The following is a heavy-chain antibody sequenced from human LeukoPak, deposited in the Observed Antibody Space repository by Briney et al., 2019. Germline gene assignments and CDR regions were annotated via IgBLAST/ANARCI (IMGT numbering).Heavy chain of an antibody. D-gene: IGHD3-10*01. J-gene: IGHJ4*02. Sequence: PSETLSLTCTVSGDSISSSDYYWSCIRRPPGKGLECIGFIYYSGSTYYNPSLKSRVTISVDTSKNQFSLRLSSVTAADTAVYYCARSPRLAMVRGSIDYWGQGTLVTVSS. CDR2: IYYSGST. CDR1: GDSISSSDYY. CDR3: ARSPRLAMVRGSIDY. V-gene: IGHV4-30-4*08.